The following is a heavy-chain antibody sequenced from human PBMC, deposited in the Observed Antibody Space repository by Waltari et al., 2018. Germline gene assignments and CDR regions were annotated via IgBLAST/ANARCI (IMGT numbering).Heavy chain of an antibody. CDR3: AKDRFGGDY. Sequence: EVQLVESGGGLVQPGRSLRLSCAASGFTFDDYAMHWVRQAPGKGLEGVSGISWNSGSIGDADSVKGRFTISRDNAKNSLYLQMNSLRAEDTALYYCAKDRFGGDYWGQGTLVTVSS. D-gene: IGHD3-16*01. CDR1: GFTFDDYA. J-gene: IGHJ4*02. CDR2: ISWNSGSI. V-gene: IGHV3-9*01.